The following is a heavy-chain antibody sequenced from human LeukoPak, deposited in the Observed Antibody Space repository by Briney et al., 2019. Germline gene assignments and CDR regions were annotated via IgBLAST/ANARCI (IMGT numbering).Heavy chain of an antibody. J-gene: IGHJ5*02. CDR2: FDPEDGET. D-gene: IGHD5-12*01. CDR1: GYTLTELS. V-gene: IGHV1-24*01. CDR3: ATAELWGGYELTNL. Sequence: ASVKLSCKVSGYTLTELSMHWVRQAPGKGLEWVGGFDPEDGETIYAQKFQGRVTMTEDTSTDTAYMELSSLRSEDTAVYYCATAELWGGYELTNLWGQGTLVTVSS.